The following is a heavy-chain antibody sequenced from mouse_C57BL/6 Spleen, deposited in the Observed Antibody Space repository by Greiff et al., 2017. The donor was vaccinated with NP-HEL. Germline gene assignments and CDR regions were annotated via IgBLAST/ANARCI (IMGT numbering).Heavy chain of an antibody. Sequence: VQLQQSGAELVRPGASVTLSCKASGYTFTDYEMHWVKQTPVHGLEWIGAIDPETGGTAYNQKFKGKAILTADKSSSTAYMELRSLTSEDSAVYYCTRRERKYAMDCWGQGTSVTVSS. J-gene: IGHJ4*01. CDR2: IDPETGGT. CDR3: TRRERKYAMDC. V-gene: IGHV1-15*01. CDR1: GYTFTDYE.